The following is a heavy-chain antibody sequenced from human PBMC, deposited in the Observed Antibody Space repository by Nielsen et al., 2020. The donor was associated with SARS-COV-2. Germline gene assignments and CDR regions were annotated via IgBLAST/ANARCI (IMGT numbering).Heavy chain of an antibody. Sequence: ASVKVSCKASGYTFIDYYIHWVRQAPGQGLEWMGVINPSSGSTSYAQKFQGRITMARDTSTSTVYMQLSGLSSEDTAVCYCARAARYCSADSCSDYWGQGTLVAVSS. CDR3: ARAARYCSADSCSDY. CDR2: INPSSGST. J-gene: IGHJ4*02. CDR1: GYTFIDYY. D-gene: IGHD2-15*01. V-gene: IGHV1-46*01.